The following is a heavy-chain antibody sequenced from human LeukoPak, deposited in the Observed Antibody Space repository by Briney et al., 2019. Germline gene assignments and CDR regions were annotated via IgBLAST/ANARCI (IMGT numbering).Heavy chain of an antibody. Sequence: GGSLRLSCAASEFTFSTYWMHWVRQAPGKGLVWVSRIRGDGSMTNYADSVKGRFTISRDNAKNTLYLQMNSLRLEDTAVYYCARENLAAAADYWGQGTVVTVSS. CDR3: ARENLAAAADY. D-gene: IGHD6-25*01. V-gene: IGHV3-74*01. CDR1: EFTFSTYW. J-gene: IGHJ4*02. CDR2: IRGDGSMT.